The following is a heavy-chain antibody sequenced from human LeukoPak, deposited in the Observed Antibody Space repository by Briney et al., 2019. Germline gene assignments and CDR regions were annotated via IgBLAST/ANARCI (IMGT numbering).Heavy chain of an antibody. CDR3: YSSMYSSPFDY. V-gene: IGHV3-23*01. Sequence: GGSLRLSCAASGLTFSSYAMSWVRQAPGKGLEWVSAISGSGGSTYYADSVKGRFTISRDNSKNTLYLQMNSLRAEDTAVYYCYSSMYSSPFDYWGQGTLVTVSS. D-gene: IGHD6-19*01. CDR2: ISGSGGST. J-gene: IGHJ4*02. CDR1: GLTFSSYA.